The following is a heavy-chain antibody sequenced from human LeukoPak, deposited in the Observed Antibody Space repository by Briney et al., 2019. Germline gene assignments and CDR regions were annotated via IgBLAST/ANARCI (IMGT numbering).Heavy chain of an antibody. CDR1: GFTFDDYG. V-gene: IGHV3-20*04. CDR2: INWNGGST. CDR3: ARVFSSSWYKCVDY. Sequence: GGSLGLSCAASGFTFDDYGMSWVRQAPGKGLEWVSGINWNGGSTGYADSVKGRFTISRDNAKNSLYLQMNSLRAEDTALYYCARVFSSSWYKCVDYWGQGTLVTVSS. J-gene: IGHJ4*02. D-gene: IGHD6-13*01.